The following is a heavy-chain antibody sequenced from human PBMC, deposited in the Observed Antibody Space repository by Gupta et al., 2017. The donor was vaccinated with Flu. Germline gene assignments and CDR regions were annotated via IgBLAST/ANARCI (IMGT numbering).Heavy chain of an antibody. Sequence: EVQLLESGGGFVQPGGSLRLSCAASGFTFDSYALNWVRQAPGKGLEWVSVISTSGNKYYRDSIKGRFTISRDTSKNTLYLQMNSLRAEDTAVYYCVKDRWFNSRTFDYWGQGILVTVSS. CDR1: GFTFDSYA. CDR2: ISTSGNK. CDR3: VKDRWFNSRTFDY. D-gene: IGHD4-23*01. V-gene: IGHV3-23*01. J-gene: IGHJ4*02.